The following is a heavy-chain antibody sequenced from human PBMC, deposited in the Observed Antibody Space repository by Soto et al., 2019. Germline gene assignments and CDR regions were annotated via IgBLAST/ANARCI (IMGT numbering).Heavy chain of an antibody. Sequence: SQTLSLTCAISGDSVSSYSAAWNWIRQSPSGGLEWLGRTYYRSRFFSDYADSVKSRIIINPDTSKNQFSLQLKSVTPEDTAVYYCVRDRYSSSGWFDPWGQGTPVT. D-gene: IGHD3-10*01. CDR1: GDSVSSYSAA. V-gene: IGHV6-1*01. J-gene: IGHJ5*02. CDR3: VRDRYSSSGWFDP. CDR2: TYYRSRFFS.